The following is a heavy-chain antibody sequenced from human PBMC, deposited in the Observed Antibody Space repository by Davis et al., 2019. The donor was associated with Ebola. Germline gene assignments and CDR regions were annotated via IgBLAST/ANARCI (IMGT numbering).Heavy chain of an antibody. CDR2: IHSSGTT. Sequence: MPSETLSLTCTVSGGSITSYQWNWVRQSPGKGLEWLGSIHSSGTTNYNPSLKSRVTISMDTSQNHFSLRLNSVTPADTAVYYCAKDNPLRWFGPWGQGTLVTVSS. CDR1: GGSITSYQ. CDR3: AKDNPLRWFGP. D-gene: IGHD1-14*01. V-gene: IGHV4-59*01. J-gene: IGHJ5*02.